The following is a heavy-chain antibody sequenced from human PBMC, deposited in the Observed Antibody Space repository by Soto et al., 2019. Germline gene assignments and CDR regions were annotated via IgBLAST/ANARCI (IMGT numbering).Heavy chain of an antibody. V-gene: IGHV4-31*03. CDR3: ARDILLWFGELPPRAHDAFDI. D-gene: IGHD3-10*01. Sequence: QVQLQESGPGLVKPSQTLSLTCTVSGGSISSGGYFWSWIRQHPGKGLEWIGDINYSGSTYSNPSLTSRVTISVDTSKNQFSLKLSSVTAAVTAVYYCARDILLWFGELPPRAHDAFDIWGQGTMVTVSS. CDR1: GGSISSGGYF. CDR2: INYSGST. J-gene: IGHJ3*02.